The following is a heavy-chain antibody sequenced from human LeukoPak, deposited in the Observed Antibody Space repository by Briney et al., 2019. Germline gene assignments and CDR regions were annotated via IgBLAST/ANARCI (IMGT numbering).Heavy chain of an antibody. CDR2: INAGNGNT. CDR3: ARTTAMVTIFDY. J-gene: IGHJ4*02. V-gene: IGHV1-3*01. Sequence: GASVKVSCEASGYTFTTYAMHWVRQAPGQRLEWMGWINAGNGNTKYSQKFLGRVTITRDTSASTAYMELSSLSSEDTAVYYCARTTAMVTIFDYWGQGTLVTVSS. D-gene: IGHD5-18*01. CDR1: GYTFTTYA.